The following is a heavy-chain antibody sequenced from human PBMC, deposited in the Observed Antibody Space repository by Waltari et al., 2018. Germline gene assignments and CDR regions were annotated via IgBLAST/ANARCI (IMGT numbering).Heavy chain of an antibody. D-gene: IGHD3-22*01. J-gene: IGHJ2*01. V-gene: IGHV3-21*02. Sequence: EVQLVESGGGLVKPGGFLRLSCAASGFTFGSYSLIWVRQAPGKGLEWVSFISSNGLQTYYADSVKGRCTISRDNAKNSLSLQMNSLTADDTAVYYCARGGDSSGSYFGPNWYFDLWGRGTLITVSS. CDR3: ARGGDSSGSYFGPNWYFDL. CDR2: ISSNGLQT. CDR1: GFTFGSYS.